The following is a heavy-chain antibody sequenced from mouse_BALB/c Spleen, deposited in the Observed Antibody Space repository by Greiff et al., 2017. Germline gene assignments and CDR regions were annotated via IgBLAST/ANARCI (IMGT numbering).Heavy chain of an antibody. CDR1: GYTFTDYA. D-gene: IGHD1-1*02. CDR2: ISTYYGDA. V-gene: IGHV1S137*01. CDR3: ARGGGKGYYFDY. J-gene: IGHJ2*01. Sequence: VQLQESGAELVRPGVSVKISCKGSGYTFTDYAMHWVKQSHAKSLEWIGVISTYYGDASYNQKFKGKATMTVDKSSSTAYMELARLTSEDSAIYYCARGGGKGYYFDYWGQGTTLTVSS.